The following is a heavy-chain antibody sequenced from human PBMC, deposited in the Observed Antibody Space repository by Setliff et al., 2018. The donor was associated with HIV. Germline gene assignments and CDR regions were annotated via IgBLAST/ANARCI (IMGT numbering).Heavy chain of an antibody. Sequence: GGSLRLSCAASGFAFSEFWMSWARQAPGKGLEWVGRSRNKANSYTTEYAASVKGRFTISRDDSKNSLYLQMNSLKTEETAVYYCTHIYRNHTGAPDTNHSYXYYMGAWGTGTTVTVSS. V-gene: IGHV3-72*01. CDR1: GFAFSEFW. CDR2: SRNKANSYTT. CDR3: THIYRNHTGAPDTNHSYXYYMGA. J-gene: IGHJ6*03. D-gene: IGHD4-4*01.